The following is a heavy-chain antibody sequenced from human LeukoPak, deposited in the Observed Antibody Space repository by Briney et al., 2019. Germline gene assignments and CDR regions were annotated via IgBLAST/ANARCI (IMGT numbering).Heavy chain of an antibody. D-gene: IGHD1-1*01. CDR3: VRNWHGAFDI. CDR2: ISDFGVYT. V-gene: IGHV3-23*01. CDR1: TFTFGNFA. Sequence: GGSLRLSCAASTFTFGNFAMSWVRQSPGKGLEWVSDISDFGVYTNYVPSVKGRFTISRDNSENMLYMQMNSLRAEDTAVYYCVRNWHGAFDIWSQGTMVTVSS. J-gene: IGHJ3*02.